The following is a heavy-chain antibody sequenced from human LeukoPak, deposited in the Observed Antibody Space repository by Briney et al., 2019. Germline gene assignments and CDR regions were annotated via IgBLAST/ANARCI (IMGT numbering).Heavy chain of an antibody. D-gene: IGHD3-10*01. CDR1: GGSISSGSYY. J-gene: IGHJ6*03. CDR3: ARVGSGSSYYYYYYMDV. CDR2: IYTSGST. V-gene: IGHV4-61*02. Sequence: SQTLSLPFTVSGGSISSGSYYWSWIRPPAGKGLEWVWLIYTSGSTNYNPSLKSRVTISVDTSKNQFSLKVISVTAADTAVYYCARVGSGSSYYYYYYMDVWGKGTTVTVSS.